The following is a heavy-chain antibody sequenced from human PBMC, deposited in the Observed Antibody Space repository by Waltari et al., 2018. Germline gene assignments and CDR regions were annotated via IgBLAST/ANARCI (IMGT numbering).Heavy chain of an antibody. CDR3: ARDRGNIVVVPAALSFDY. CDR1: GGTFSSYA. J-gene: IGHJ4*02. V-gene: IGHV1-69*10. CDR2: IIPILGIA. D-gene: IGHD2-2*01. Sequence: QVQLVQSGAEVKKPGSSVKVSCKASGGTFSSYAISWVRQAPGQGLEWMGGIIPILGIANDAQKFQGRVTMTADKSTSTAYMELSSLRSEDTAVYYCARDRGNIVVVPAALSFDYWGQGTLVTVSS.